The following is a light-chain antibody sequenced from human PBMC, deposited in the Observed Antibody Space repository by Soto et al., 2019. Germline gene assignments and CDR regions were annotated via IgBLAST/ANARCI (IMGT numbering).Light chain of an antibody. CDR1: QSISSN. CDR2: GAS. J-gene: IGKJ2*01. V-gene: IGKV3-15*01. Sequence: EIVMTQSPATLSVSPGERATLSCRASQSISSNLAWYQQKPDQAPRLLIYGASTRATGIPARFSGSGSGTEFTLTISSLQSEDFAIYYCQQYSNWLMYTFGQGTTLQIK. CDR3: QQYSNWLMYT.